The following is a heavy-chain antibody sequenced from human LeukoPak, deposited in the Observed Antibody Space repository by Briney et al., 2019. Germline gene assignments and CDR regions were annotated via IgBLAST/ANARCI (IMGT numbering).Heavy chain of an antibody. CDR2: IYYSGST. V-gene: IGHV4-39*07. J-gene: IGHJ4*02. Sequence: PSETLSLTCTVSGGSISSSSYYWGWIRQPPGKGLEWIGSIYYSGSTYYNPSLKSRVTISVDTSKNQFSLKLPSVTAADTAVYYCANAPYYDYVWGSYRYTLFDYWGQGTLVTVSS. CDR3: ANAPYYDYVWGSYRYTLFDY. CDR1: GGSISSSSYY. D-gene: IGHD3-16*02.